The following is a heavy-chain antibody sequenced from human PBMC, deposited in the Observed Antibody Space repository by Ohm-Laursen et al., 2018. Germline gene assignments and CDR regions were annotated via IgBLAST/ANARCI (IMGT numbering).Heavy chain of an antibody. Sequence: GSLRLSCSASGFTFSSYSMNWVRQAPGKGLEWVSSISSSSSYIYYADSVKGRFTISRDNAKNSLYLQMNSLRAEDTAVYYCAREGIAAASDYWGQGTLVTVSS. CDR1: GFTFSSYS. J-gene: IGHJ4*02. D-gene: IGHD6-13*01. CDR3: AREGIAAASDY. V-gene: IGHV3-21*01. CDR2: ISSSSSYI.